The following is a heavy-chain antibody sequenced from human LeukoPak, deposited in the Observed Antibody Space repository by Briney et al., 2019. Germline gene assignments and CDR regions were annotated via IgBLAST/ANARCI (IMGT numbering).Heavy chain of an antibody. CDR2: IYYSGST. CDR3: ARTHGSGSYISDY. D-gene: IGHD3-10*01. J-gene: IGHJ4*02. CDR1: GGSIRSRSYY. V-gene: IGHV4-31*03. Sequence: PSETLSLTCTVSGGSIRSRSYYWSWIRQHPGKGLEWIGYIYYSGSTYYNPSLKSRLTMSVDTSENQFSLKLTSVTAADTAVQYCARTHGSGSYISDYWGQGTLVTVSS.